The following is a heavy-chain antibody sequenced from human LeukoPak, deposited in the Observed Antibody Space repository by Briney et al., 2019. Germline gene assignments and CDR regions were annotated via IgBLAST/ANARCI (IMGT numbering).Heavy chain of an antibody. CDR1: GFTFSSYG. CDR3: AKDVDSIAAAGSPLYY. D-gene: IGHD6-13*01. Sequence: QPGGSLRLSCAASGFTFSSYGMHWVRQAPGKGLEWVAVIWYDGSNKYYADSVKGRFTISRDNSKNTLYLQMNSLRAEDTAVYYCAKDVDSIAAAGSPLYYWGQGTLVTVSS. V-gene: IGHV3-33*06. CDR2: IWYDGSNK. J-gene: IGHJ4*02.